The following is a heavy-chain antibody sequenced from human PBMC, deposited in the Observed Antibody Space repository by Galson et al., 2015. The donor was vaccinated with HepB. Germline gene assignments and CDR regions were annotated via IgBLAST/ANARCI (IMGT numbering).Heavy chain of an antibody. J-gene: IGHJ4*02. Sequence: ETLSLTCTVSGGSISSYYWSWIRQPPGKGLEWIGYIYYSGSTNYNPSLKSRVTISVDTSKNQFSLKLSSVTAADTAVYYCARSPGYYDSSGYFTGGLDYWGQGTLVTVSS. CDR1: GGSISSYY. D-gene: IGHD3-22*01. CDR2: IYYSGST. V-gene: IGHV4-59*01. CDR3: ARSPGYYDSSGYFTGGLDY.